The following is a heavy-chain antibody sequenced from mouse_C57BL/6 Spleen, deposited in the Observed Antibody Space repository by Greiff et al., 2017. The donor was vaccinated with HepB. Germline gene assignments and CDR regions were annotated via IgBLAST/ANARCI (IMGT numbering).Heavy chain of an antibody. CDR1: GYTFTSYW. Sequence: VQLQESGAELVKPGASVKLSCKASGYTFTSYWMHWVKQRPGRGLEWIGRIDPNSGGTKYNEKFKSKATLTVDKPSSTAYMQLSSLTSEDSAVYYCARGTTVVEDYYAMDYWGQGTSVTVSS. D-gene: IGHD1-1*01. J-gene: IGHJ4*01. V-gene: IGHV1-72*01. CDR2: IDPNSGGT. CDR3: ARGTTVVEDYYAMDY.